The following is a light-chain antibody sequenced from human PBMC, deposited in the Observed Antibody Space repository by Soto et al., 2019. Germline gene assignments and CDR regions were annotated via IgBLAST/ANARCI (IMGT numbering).Light chain of an antibody. CDR3: QQYNNWTFT. J-gene: IGKJ3*01. CDR2: GAS. Sequence: EIVMTQSPATLSVSPGERATLSCRASQSLSSNLAWYQQKPGQAPRLLIYGASTRATGIPARFSGSVSGTEFTLTISSLQSEDFAVYYCQQYNNWTFTFGPGTKVDIK. V-gene: IGKV3-15*01. CDR1: QSLSSN.